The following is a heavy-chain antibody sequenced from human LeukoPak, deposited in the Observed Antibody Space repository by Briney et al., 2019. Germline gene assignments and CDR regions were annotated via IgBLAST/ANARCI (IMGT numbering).Heavy chain of an antibody. CDR3: ARSPGSSSHRWFDP. V-gene: IGHV1-2*04. CDR2: INPNSGGT. D-gene: IGHD6-13*01. Sequence: ASVKVSCKASGYTFTGYYMHWVRQAPGQGLEWMGWINPNSGGTNYAQKFQGWVTMTRDTSISTAYMELSRLRSDDTAVYYCARSPGSSSHRWFDPWGQGTLVTVSS. J-gene: IGHJ5*02. CDR1: GYTFTGYY.